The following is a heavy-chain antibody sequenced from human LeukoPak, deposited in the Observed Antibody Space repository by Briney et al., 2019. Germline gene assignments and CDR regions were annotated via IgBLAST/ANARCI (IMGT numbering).Heavy chain of an antibody. V-gene: IGHV3-48*01. J-gene: IGHJ3*02. CDR2: ISSSSSTI. CDR3: ARRIVGARDAFDI. CDR1: GFTFSSYS. Sequence: GGSLRLSCAASGFTFSSYSMNWVRQAPGKGLEWVSYISSSSSTIYYADSVKGRFTISRDNAKNSLYLQMNSLRAEDTAVYYCARRIVGARDAFDIWGQGTMVTVSS. D-gene: IGHD1-26*01.